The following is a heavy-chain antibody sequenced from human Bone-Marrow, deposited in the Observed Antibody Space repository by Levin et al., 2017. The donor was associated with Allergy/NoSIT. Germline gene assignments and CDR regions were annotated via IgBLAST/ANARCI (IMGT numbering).Heavy chain of an antibody. J-gene: IGHJ5*01. V-gene: IGHV3-23*01. CDR2: IKGDGDST. CDR1: GFTFSNYA. CDR3: AKSGRGNWFDS. Sequence: ETLSLTCAASGFTFSNYAMNWVRQAPGKGLEWVSGIKGDGDSTFYADSVKGQFTISRDNSKNTLYLQMNSLRAEDTAVYFCAKSGRGNWFDSWGQGTLVTVSS. D-gene: IGHD1-26*01.